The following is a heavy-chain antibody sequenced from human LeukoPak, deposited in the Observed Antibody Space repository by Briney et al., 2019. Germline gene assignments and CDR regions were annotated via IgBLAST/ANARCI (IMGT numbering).Heavy chain of an antibody. CDR3: ARDYYYDSSGYYGSRYYYMDV. Sequence: KTSETLSLTCTVSGGSISSSSYYWGWIRQPPGKGLEWIGSIYYSGSTYYNPSLKSRVTISVDTSKNQFSLKLSSVTAADTAVYYCARDYYYDSSGYYGSRYYYMDVWGKGTTVTVSS. J-gene: IGHJ6*03. D-gene: IGHD3-22*01. CDR1: GGSISSSSYY. CDR2: IYYSGST. V-gene: IGHV4-39*07.